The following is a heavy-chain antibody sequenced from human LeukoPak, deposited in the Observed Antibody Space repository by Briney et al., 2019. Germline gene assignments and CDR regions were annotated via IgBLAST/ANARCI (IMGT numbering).Heavy chain of an antibody. V-gene: IGHV3-9*01. J-gene: IGHJ4*02. Sequence: PGGSLRLSCATSGFTFDDYAMHWVRHAPGKGLEWVAGISWNSGSIGYADSVQGRFTISRDNAKNSLYLQMNSLRPEDTALYYCAKEIISRAATAAWGQETLVTVST. CDR2: ISWNSGSI. CDR1: GFTFDDYA. D-gene: IGHD2-15*01. CDR3: AKEIISRAATAA.